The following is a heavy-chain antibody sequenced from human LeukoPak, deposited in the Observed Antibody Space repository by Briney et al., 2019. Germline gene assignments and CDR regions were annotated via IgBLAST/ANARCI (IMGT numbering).Heavy chain of an antibody. J-gene: IGHJ4*02. CDR1: GFTFSHYA. V-gene: IGHV3-23*01. CDR2: ITDSGGDT. Sequence: GGSLRLSCAASGFTFSHYAMIWVRQAPGKGLEWVSAITDSGGDTYSSDSVKGRFTISRDNSKNTLYLQMNSLRSDDTAVYYCAKGPAASRPYYFDYWGQGALVTVSS. D-gene: IGHD6-6*01. CDR3: AKGPAASRPYYFDY.